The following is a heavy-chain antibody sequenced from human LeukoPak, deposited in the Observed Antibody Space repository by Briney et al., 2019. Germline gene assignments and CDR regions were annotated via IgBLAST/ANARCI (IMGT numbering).Heavy chain of an antibody. V-gene: IGHV1-2*02. CDR3: ARGATVTDIDY. J-gene: IGHJ4*02. D-gene: IGHD4-17*01. CDR1: GYTFTGYY. Sequence: ASVKVSCKASGYTFTGYYMHWVRQAPGQGLEWMGWINPKSGATNYAQNFQGRVTMTRDTSISTAYMELSRLRSDDMAVYYCARGATVTDIDYWGQGTLVTVSS. CDR2: INPKSGAT.